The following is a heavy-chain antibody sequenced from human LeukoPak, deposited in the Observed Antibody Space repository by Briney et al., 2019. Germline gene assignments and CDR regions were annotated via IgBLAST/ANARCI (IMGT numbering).Heavy chain of an antibody. V-gene: IGHV4-34*01. CDR2: ISHSGST. Sequence: SETLSLTCAVYGGSFSGYYWSWIRQPPGKGLEWIGEISHSGSTNYNPSLKSRVTISVDTSKNQFSLKLSSVTAADTAVYYCARGRFDYYMDVWGKGTTVTVSS. D-gene: IGHD3-10*01. CDR1: GGSFSGYY. CDR3: ARGRFDYYMDV. J-gene: IGHJ6*03.